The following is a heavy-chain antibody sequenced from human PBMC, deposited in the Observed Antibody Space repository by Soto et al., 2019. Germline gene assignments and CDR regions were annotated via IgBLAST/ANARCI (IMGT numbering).Heavy chain of an antibody. CDR3: ARHKICGYGAGAFDI. J-gene: IGHJ3*02. D-gene: IGHD4-17*01. Sequence: PGESLKISCQASGYTFINYWISWVRQVPGKGLEWMGRVDPNDSYSNYSPSFQGHITTSADRSNSTAYVQWSSLKASDTAMYYCARHKICGYGAGAFDIWGQGTMVTVSS. CDR2: VDPNDSYS. V-gene: IGHV5-10-1*01. CDR1: GYTFINYW.